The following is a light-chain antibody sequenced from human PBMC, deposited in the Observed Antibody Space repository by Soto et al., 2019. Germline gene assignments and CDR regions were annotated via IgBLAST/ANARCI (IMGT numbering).Light chain of an antibody. V-gene: IGKV3D-20*02. Sequence: EIVLTQSPGTLSLSPGERATPSCRASQSVRSSYLAWYQQKPGQAPRLFIYDASNRATGIPARFSGSGSGTDFTLTISSLEPEDFAVYYCQQRSNPGATFGGGTKVDIK. CDR1: QSVRSSY. J-gene: IGKJ4*01. CDR3: QQRSNPGAT. CDR2: DAS.